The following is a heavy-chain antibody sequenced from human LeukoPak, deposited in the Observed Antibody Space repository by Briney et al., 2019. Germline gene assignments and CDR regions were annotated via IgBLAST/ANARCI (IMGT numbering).Heavy chain of an antibody. CDR3: ATFYGGNSRGAFDI. V-gene: IGHV3-53*01. CDR2: IYSGGAT. J-gene: IGHJ3*02. D-gene: IGHD4-23*01. CDR1: GFTVISTY. Sequence: GGSLRLSCAASGFTVISTYMSWVRQAPGKGPEWVSIIYSGGATYYAASVKGRFTISRDNSKNTLYLQMNSLRAEDTAVYYCATFYGGNSRGAFDIWGQGTMVTVSS.